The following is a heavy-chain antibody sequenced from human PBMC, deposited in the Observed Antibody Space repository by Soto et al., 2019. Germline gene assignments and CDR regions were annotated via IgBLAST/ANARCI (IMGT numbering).Heavy chain of an antibody. Sequence: GGSLRLSCAASGFTVSSKYMSWVRQAPGKGLEWVSLIQSGGPTYYADSVKGRFTISRDNSKNTLYLQMNSLRAEDTAVYYCARDYKEYSSSWYYFDYWGQGTLVTVS. D-gene: IGHD6-13*01. CDR3: ARDYKEYSSSWYYFDY. V-gene: IGHV3-66*01. CDR2: IQSGGPT. CDR1: GFTVSSKY. J-gene: IGHJ4*02.